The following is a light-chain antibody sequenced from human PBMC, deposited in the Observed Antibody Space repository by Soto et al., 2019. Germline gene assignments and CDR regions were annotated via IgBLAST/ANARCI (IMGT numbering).Light chain of an antibody. V-gene: IGKV3-11*01. CDR3: QQRSAWPLT. Sequence: EIVLTQSPATLSLSPGERATFSCRASQNVGRSLAWYQQKPGQAPRLLINDASNRATAIPDRFSGSGSGTDFTLTISSLEPEDFAVYYCQQRSAWPLTFGGGTKVEVK. CDR1: QNVGRS. J-gene: IGKJ4*01. CDR2: DAS.